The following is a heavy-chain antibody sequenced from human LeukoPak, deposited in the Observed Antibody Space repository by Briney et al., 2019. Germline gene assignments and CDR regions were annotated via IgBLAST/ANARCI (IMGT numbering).Heavy chain of an antibody. CDR2: ISYDGVNK. V-gene: IGHV3-30*18. CDR3: VKDPRYCSSTHCSGA. J-gene: IGHJ5*02. D-gene: IGHD2-2*01. CDR1: GFTFSTYG. Sequence: GGSLRLSCVVSGFTFSTYGMHWVRQAPGKGLEWAAFISYDGVNKQYADSVKGRFTISRDNSKSTLYMQINSLRPEDTAVYYCVKDPRYCSSTHCSGAWGQGTLVTVSS.